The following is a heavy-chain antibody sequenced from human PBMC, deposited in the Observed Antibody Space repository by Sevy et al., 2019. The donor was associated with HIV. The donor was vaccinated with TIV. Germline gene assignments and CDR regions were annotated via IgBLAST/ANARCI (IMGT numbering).Heavy chain of an antibody. CDR1: GFTFNYHF. Sequence: GESLKISCAASGFTFNYHFMNWVRQLPGKGLEWVSYISSASSYINHSDSVKGRFTISRDNAKNLVFLEMNNLRPEDTAVYFVARGDYYGSLYYFDYWGLGTLVTVSS. J-gene: IGHJ4*02. CDR2: ISSASSYI. CDR3: ARGDYYGSLYYFDY. V-gene: IGHV3-21*06. D-gene: IGHD3-10*01.